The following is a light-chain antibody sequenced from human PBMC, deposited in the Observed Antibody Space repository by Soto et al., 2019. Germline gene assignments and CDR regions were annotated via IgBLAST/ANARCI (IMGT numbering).Light chain of an antibody. Sequence: DIVMTQSPDSLAVSLGERATINCKSSQSVLKSSTNKNYLAWYQQKPGQPPKLLINWASARESGVPERFSGSGSWTDFTLTIRSLQAADLAVYYCQHFSIRPYTFGQGTKLEIK. J-gene: IGKJ2*01. CDR3: QHFSIRPYT. CDR2: WAS. CDR1: QSVLKSSTNKNY. V-gene: IGKV4-1*01.